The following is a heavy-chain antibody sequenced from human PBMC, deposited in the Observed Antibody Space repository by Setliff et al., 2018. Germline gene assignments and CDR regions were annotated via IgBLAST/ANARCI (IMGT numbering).Heavy chain of an antibody. Sequence: KPSETLSLTCTVSGGSISSYYWSWIRQPPGKGLEWIGYIYGSGSTYYNPSLKSRVTISVDTSKNQFSLKLNSMTAADTAVYYCARGAYCGGNCFYHFDHWGQGTLVTVSS. CDR3: ARGAYCGGNCFYHFDH. V-gene: IGHV4-59*08. CDR1: GGSISSYY. CDR2: IYGSGST. D-gene: IGHD2-21*02. J-gene: IGHJ4*02.